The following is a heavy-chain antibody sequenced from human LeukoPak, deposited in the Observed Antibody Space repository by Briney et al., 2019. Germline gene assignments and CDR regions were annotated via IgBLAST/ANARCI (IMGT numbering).Heavy chain of an antibody. D-gene: IGHD3-10*01. CDR2: IYHSGST. CDR3: AMAFGELLFDY. J-gene: IGHJ4*02. Sequence: PSETLSLTCTVSGYSISSGYYWGWIRQPPGKGLEWIGSIYHSGSTYYNPSLKSRATISVDTSKNQFSLKLSSVTAADTAVYYCAMAFGELLFDYWGQGTLVTVSS. V-gene: IGHV4-38-2*02. CDR1: GYSISSGYY.